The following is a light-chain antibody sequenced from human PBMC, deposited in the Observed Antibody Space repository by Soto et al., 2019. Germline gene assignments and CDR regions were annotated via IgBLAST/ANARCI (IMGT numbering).Light chain of an antibody. CDR2: NVS. V-gene: IGLV2-14*01. Sequence: QSALTQPASVSGSPGQSITISCTGTSSDVGGYNYVSWYQQHPGKAPKLMIYNVSHRPSGVSNRFSGSKSGNTASLTISGLQTEDEADYYCSSYTISNTLVFGTGTKLTVL. CDR1: SSDVGGYNY. CDR3: SSYTISNTLV. J-gene: IGLJ1*01.